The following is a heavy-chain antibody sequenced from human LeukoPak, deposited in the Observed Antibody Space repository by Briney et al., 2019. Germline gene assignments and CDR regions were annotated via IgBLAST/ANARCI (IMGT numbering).Heavy chain of an antibody. V-gene: IGHV3-23*01. D-gene: IGHD6-25*01. CDR3: AKTLGIAATHPSN. J-gene: IGHJ4*02. CDR1: GFTFSSYA. CDR2: IFGSGTT. Sequence: GGSLRLSCAASGFTFSSYAMSWVRQAPGKGLEWVSGIFGSGTTYYTDSVKGRFTISRDNSKNTLYLQTSSLRAEDTAIYYCAKTLGIAATHPSNWGQGTLVTVSS.